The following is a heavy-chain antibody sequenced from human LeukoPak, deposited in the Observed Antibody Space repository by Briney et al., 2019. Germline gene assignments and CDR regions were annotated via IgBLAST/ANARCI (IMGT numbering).Heavy chain of an antibody. Sequence: GGSLRLSCAASGFTSSSSGMHWVRQAPGKGLEWVSVISDDGTTKYYADSVKGRFTISRDNSKNTLYLQMNSLRAEDTAVYYCAKDGPSTVLYYFDYWGQGTLVTVSS. J-gene: IGHJ4*02. CDR3: AKDGPSTVLYYFDY. D-gene: IGHD3-10*02. CDR1: GFTSSSSG. CDR2: ISDDGTTK. V-gene: IGHV3-30*18.